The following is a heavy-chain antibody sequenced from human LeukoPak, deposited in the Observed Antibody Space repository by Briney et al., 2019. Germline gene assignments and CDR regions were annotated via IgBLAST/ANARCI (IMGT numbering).Heavy chain of an antibody. J-gene: IGHJ4*02. CDR1: GYTFTSYG. CDR3: ARASGNIVVVPAAIDY. Sequence: GASVKVSCKASGYTFTSYGISWVRQAPGQGLEWMGWISVYNGNTNYAQKLQGRVTMTTDTSTSTAYMELRSLRSDDTAVYYCARASGNIVVVPAAIDYWGQGTLVTVSS. V-gene: IGHV1-18*01. CDR2: ISVYNGNT. D-gene: IGHD2-2*01.